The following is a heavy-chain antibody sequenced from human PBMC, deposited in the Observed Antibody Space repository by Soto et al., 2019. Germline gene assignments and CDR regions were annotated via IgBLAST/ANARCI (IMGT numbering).Heavy chain of an antibody. Sequence: ELHLVESGGGSVEPGRSLGLSCVASGFTFDDYAMHWVRQAPGKGLEWVSSISWNSGSIEYAGSVGSRFIITRDNAKKTLYLQMDSLRPADTTLYYCGKNTSSSIVGAIDYWGQGTLVTVSS. CDR2: ISWNSGSI. J-gene: IGHJ4*02. D-gene: IGHD1-26*01. V-gene: IGHV3-9*01. CDR3: GKNTSSSIVGAIDY. CDR1: GFTFDDYA.